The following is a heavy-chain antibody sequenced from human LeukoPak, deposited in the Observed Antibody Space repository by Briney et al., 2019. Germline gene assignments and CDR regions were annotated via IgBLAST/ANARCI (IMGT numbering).Heavy chain of an antibody. D-gene: IGHD3-22*01. Sequence: PSETLSLTCTVSGGSISSTTYYWGWIRQSPGKGLEWIGSIDYSGTTYYNPSLKSRVTISVDTSDYEFSLRLTSVTAADTAVYYCARVRLDSSGRFDYWGQGTLVTVSS. V-gene: IGHV4-39*01. CDR2: IDYSGTT. CDR1: GGSISSTTYY. J-gene: IGHJ4*02. CDR3: ARVRLDSSGRFDY.